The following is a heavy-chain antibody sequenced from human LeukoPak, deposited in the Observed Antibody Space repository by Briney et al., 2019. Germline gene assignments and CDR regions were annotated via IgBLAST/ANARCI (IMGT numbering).Heavy chain of an antibody. CDR1: GGSISSSNW. Sequence: PSGTLSLTCAVSGGSISSSNWWSWVRQPPGKGLEWIGEIYHSGSTNYNPSLKSRVTISVDTSKNQFSLKLSSVTAADTAVYYCARDSMVRGVIQDYYYGMDVWGQGTTVTVSS. CDR2: IYHSGST. CDR3: ARDSMVRGVIQDYYYGMDV. V-gene: IGHV4-4*02. J-gene: IGHJ6*02. D-gene: IGHD3-10*01.